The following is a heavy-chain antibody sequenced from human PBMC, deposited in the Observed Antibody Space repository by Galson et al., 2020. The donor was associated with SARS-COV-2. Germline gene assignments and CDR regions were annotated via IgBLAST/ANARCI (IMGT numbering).Heavy chain of an antibody. V-gene: IGHV4-61*02. CDR3: ARGNSPCVTIFGVLTGTCGMDV. Sequence: SETLSLTCTVSGASISSGSYYWSWIRQPAGKGLEWIVRIYKSGNTNYNPSLWSQVTISIYTSKSQFSLRLTAVTAADTAVYYCARGNSPCVTIFGVLTGTCGMDVWGQGTTVTVSS. J-gene: IGHJ6*02. CDR2: IYKSGNT. CDR1: GASISSGSYY. D-gene: IGHD3-3*01.